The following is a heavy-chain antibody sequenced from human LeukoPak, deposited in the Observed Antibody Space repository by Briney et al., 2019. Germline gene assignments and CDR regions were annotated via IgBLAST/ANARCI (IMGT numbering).Heavy chain of an antibody. CDR1: GYSFTSYW. CDR2: IDPSDSYT. D-gene: IGHD4-11*01. Sequence: GESLRISCKGSGYSFTSYWISWVRQMPGKGLEWMGRIDPSDSYTNYSPSFQGRVTISADKSISTAYLQWSSLRASDTAMYYCARTLTTDIDYWGQGTLVTVSS. V-gene: IGHV5-10-1*01. J-gene: IGHJ4*02. CDR3: ARTLTTDIDY.